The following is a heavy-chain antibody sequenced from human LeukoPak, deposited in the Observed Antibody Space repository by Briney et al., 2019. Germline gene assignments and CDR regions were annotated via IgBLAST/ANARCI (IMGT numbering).Heavy chain of an antibody. CDR2: IYYSGST. V-gene: IGHV4-39*07. CDR3: ARNQKAGYSYGSPHDY. J-gene: IGHJ4*02. D-gene: IGHD5-18*01. Sequence: SETLSLTCTVSGGSISSSSYYWGWIRQPPGKGLEWIGSIYYSGSTNYNPSLKSRVTISVDTSKNQFSLKLSSVTAADTAVYYCARNQKAGYSYGSPHDYWGQGTLVTVSS. CDR1: GGSISSSSYY.